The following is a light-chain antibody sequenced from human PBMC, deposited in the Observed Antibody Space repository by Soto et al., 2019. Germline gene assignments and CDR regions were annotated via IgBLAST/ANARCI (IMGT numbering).Light chain of an antibody. CDR3: QQYNNWPLT. V-gene: IGKV3-15*01. CDR1: QSISSS. J-gene: IGKJ4*01. CDR2: FAS. Sequence: EIVMTQSPATLSVSPGERATLSCRASQSISSSLAWYQQKPGQAPRLLIYFASTRATGIPARFSGSGSGTEFTLTISSLQSEDFAVYYCQQYNNWPLTFGGGTKVEIK.